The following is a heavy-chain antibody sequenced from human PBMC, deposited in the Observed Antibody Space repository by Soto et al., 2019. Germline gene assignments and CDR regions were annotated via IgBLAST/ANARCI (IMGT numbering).Heavy chain of an antibody. CDR2: ISHSGGST. J-gene: IGHJ4*02. Sequence: EVQLLESGGDLVQPGGSVRLSCAASGFTLSNYVMTWVRQAPGKGLEWVSSISHSGGSTYYADSVKARFTISRDISKNTLYLQMNGLPAHDTAVYFCAKGLDSGSHTDFDYWGQGTLVTVSS. V-gene: IGHV3-23*01. D-gene: IGHD1-26*01. CDR3: AKGLDSGSHTDFDY. CDR1: GFTLSNYV.